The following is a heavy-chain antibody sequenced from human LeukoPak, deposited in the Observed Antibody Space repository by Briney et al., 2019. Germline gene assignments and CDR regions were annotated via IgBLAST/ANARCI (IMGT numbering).Heavy chain of an antibody. CDR2: INHSGST. V-gene: IGHV4-34*01. Sequence: SETLSLTCAVYGGSFSGYYWSWIRQPPGKGLEWIGEINHSGSTNYNPSLKSRVTISVDTSKNQFSLKLSSVTAADTAVYYCARRRSSSSGFDYWGQGTLVTVSS. D-gene: IGHD6-6*01. CDR1: GGSFSGYY. CDR3: ARRRSSSSGFDY. J-gene: IGHJ4*02.